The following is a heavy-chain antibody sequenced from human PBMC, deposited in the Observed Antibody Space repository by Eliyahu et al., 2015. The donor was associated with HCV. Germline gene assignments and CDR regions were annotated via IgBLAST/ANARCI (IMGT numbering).Heavy chain of an antibody. D-gene: IGHD2-15*01. J-gene: IGHJ3*02. Sequence: QVLLVQSGAEVKKPGASVKVSCXXSGYXFTIHXIXWVRXAPGQGLEWMGWISAYNGNMNYAQNLQGRVTMTTDTSTSTAYMELRSLRSDDTAVYYCARILGFCRGGTCTDAFDIWGQGTMVTVSS. CDR3: ARILGFCRGGTCTDAFDI. CDR2: ISAYNGNM. CDR1: GYXFTIHX. V-gene: IGHV1-18*04.